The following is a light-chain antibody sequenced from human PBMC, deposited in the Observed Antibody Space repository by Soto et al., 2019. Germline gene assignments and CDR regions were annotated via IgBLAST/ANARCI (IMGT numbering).Light chain of an antibody. J-gene: IGKJ2*01. CDR3: QQYGSSHSRT. V-gene: IGKV3-20*01. Sequence: EIVLTQSPGTLSLSPGERATLSCRASQSVSSSHLAWYQQKPDQAPRLLIYGASSRATGIPDRFSGSGSGTDFTLTISRLEPEDFAVYYCQQYGSSHSRTFGQGTKLEIK. CDR1: QSVSSSH. CDR2: GAS.